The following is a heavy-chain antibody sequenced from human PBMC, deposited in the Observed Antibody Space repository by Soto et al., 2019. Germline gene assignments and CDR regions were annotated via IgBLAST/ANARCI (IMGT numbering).Heavy chain of an antibody. Sequence: SVKVSCKASGGTFSSYAISLVRQAPGQRLEWIGRIVVGSGNTDYAQKFQERVTFTRDMSKGSVYMEMSSLRSEDTAKYYCSAEVVARGLVWGQGTPVTVSS. V-gene: IGHV1-58*02. J-gene: IGHJ4*02. CDR1: GGTFSSYA. CDR3: SAEVVARGLV. CDR2: IVVGSGNT. D-gene: IGHD5-12*01.